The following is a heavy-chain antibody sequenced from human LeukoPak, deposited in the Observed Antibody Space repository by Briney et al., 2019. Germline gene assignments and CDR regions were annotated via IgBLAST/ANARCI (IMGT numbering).Heavy chain of an antibody. D-gene: IGHD3-16*01. V-gene: IGHV4-59*12. CDR3: AREGGSGSSALYYYYYMDV. J-gene: IGHJ6*03. CDR2: IYYSGST. CDR1: GGSISSYY. Sequence: SETLSLTCTVSGGSISSYYWSWIRQPPGKGLEWIGSIYYSGSTYYNPSLKSRVTISVDTSRNQFSLKLSSVTAADTAVYYCAREGGSGSSALYYYYYMDVWGKGTTVTVSS.